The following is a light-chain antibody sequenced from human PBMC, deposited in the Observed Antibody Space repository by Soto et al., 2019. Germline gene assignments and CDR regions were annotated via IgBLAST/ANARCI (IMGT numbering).Light chain of an antibody. CDR3: QQYNIYPWT. CDR1: QSISSW. CDR2: DAS. V-gene: IGKV1-5*01. J-gene: IGKJ1*01. Sequence: DIQMTQSPSTLSASVGDSVTITCRASQSISSWLAWYQQRPGKAPKVLIDDASILQSGVPSRFSGSGSGTEFTLTISSLQPDDFATYYCQQYNIYPWTFGQGTEVEIK.